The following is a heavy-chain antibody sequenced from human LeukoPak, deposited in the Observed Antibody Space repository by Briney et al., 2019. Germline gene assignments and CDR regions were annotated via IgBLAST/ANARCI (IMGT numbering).Heavy chain of an antibody. Sequence: KPSETLSLTCTVSGGSISSTSHYWGWIRQPPGKGLEWIGSIYYSGSTYYNPSLKSRVTISVDTSKNQFSLKLNSVTAADTAVYYCARPTDYGSGSYYNVYPFDYWGQGTLVTVSS. J-gene: IGHJ4*02. CDR2: IYYSGST. CDR1: GGSISSTSHY. D-gene: IGHD3-10*01. CDR3: ARPTDYGSGSYYNVYPFDY. V-gene: IGHV4-39*01.